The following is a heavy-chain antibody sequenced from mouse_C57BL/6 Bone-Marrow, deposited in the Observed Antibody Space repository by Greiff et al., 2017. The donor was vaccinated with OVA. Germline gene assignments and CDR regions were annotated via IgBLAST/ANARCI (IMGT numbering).Heavy chain of an antibody. J-gene: IGHJ3*01. D-gene: IGHD2-3*01. CDR2: IYPGSGNT. CDR1: GYSFTSYY. CDR3: ARDGYYAAWFAY. V-gene: IGHV1-66*01. Sequence: VKLVESGPELVKPGASVKISCKASGYSFTSYYIHWVKQRPGQGLEWIGWIYPGSGNTKYNEKFKGKATLTADTSSSTAYMQLSSLTSEDSAVYYCARDGYYAAWFAYWGQGTLVTVSA.